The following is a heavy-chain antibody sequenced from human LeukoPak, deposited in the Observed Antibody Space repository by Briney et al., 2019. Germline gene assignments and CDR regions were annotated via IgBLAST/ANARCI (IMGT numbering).Heavy chain of an antibody. V-gene: IGHV5-51*01. CDR3: ARQSRFYSRSSVGWFDP. J-gene: IGHJ5*02. Sequence: GESLKISCKGSGYSFTSYWIGWVRQMPGKGLEWMRIIYPGDSDTRYSPSFQGQVTISADKSISTAYLQWSSLKASDTAMYYCARQSRFYSRSSVGWFDPWGQGTLVTVSS. CDR2: IYPGDSDT. D-gene: IGHD6-6*01. CDR1: GYSFTSYW.